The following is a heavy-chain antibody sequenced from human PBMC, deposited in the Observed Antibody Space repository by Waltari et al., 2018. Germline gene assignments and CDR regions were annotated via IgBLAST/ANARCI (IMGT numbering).Heavy chain of an antibody. CDR3: ASPDYYGSGSYAGYYYYGMDV. Sequence: QVQPQESGPGLVKPSETLSLTCAVSGYSISSGYYWGWIRQPPGKGLEWIGSIYHSGSTYYNPSLKSRVTISVDTSKNQFSLKLSSVTAADTAVYYCASPDYYGSGSYAGYYYYGMDVWGQGTTVTVSS. CDR2: IYHSGST. J-gene: IGHJ6*02. CDR1: GYSISSGYY. V-gene: IGHV4-38-2*01. D-gene: IGHD3-10*01.